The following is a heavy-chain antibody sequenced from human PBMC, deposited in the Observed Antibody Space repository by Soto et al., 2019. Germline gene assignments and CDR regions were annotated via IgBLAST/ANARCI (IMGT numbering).Heavy chain of an antibody. Sequence: EVQLVESGGGLVQPGGSLRLSCAASGFTFSSYWMSWVRQAPGKGLEWVANIKQDGSEKYYVDSVKGRFTISRDNAKNSLYLQMNSLRAEGTAVYYCARAGAGYCSGGSCYFDYWGQGTLVTVSS. CDR1: GFTFSSYW. D-gene: IGHD2-15*01. CDR2: IKQDGSEK. J-gene: IGHJ4*02. CDR3: ARAGAGYCSGGSCYFDY. V-gene: IGHV3-7*03.